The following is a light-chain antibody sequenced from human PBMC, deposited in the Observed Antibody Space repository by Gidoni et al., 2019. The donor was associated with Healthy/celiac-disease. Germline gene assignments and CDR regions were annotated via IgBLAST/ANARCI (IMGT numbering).Light chain of an antibody. CDR1: QSISSY. V-gene: IGKV1-39*01. Sequence: DIQMTQSPSSLSASVGDRVTITCRARQSISSYLNWYQQKPGKAPKLLIYAASSLQSGVPSRFSGSGSGTDFTLTISSLQPEDFATYYCQQSYSTPGFXPXTKVDIK. CDR3: QQSYSTPG. J-gene: IGKJ3*01. CDR2: AAS.